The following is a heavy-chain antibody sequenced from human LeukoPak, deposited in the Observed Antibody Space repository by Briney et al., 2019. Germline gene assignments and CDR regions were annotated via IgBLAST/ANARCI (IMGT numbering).Heavy chain of an antibody. CDR1: GGSISSGSYY. J-gene: IGHJ4*02. Sequence: SETLSLTCTVSGGSISSGSYYWSWIRQPAGKGLEWIGRIYTSGSTNYNPSLKSRVTISVDTSKNQFSLKLSSVTAADTAVYYCARGTLGGLRYFDWLLDYWGQGTLVTVSS. V-gene: IGHV4-61*02. CDR3: ARGTLGGLRYFDWLLDY. D-gene: IGHD3-9*01. CDR2: IYTSGST.